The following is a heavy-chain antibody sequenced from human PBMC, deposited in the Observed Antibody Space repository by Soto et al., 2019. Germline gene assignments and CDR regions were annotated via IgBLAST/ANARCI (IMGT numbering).Heavy chain of an antibody. CDR2: INHSGST. CDR1: GYSVSSGYY. D-gene: IGHD1-26*01. CDR3: ARSGDYFRPGFAH. V-gene: IGHV4-38-2*02. Sequence: SETLSLTCTVSGYSVSSGYYWGWVWQPPGKGLEWIASINHSGSTYYNPSLKSRVTMSVDTSKNQFSLMLSSVPAADTAVYSCARSGDYFRPGFAHGGQGTPVTVSS. J-gene: IGHJ4*02.